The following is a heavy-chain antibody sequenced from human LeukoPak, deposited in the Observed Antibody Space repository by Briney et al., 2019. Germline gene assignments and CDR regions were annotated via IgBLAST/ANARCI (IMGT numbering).Heavy chain of an antibody. Sequence: PGRSLRLSCAASGFTFSSYGMHWVRQAPGKGLEWVAFIRYDGSNKYYADSVKGRFTISRDNSKNTLYLQMNSLRAEDTAVYYCAKFLLRAAAEVYWGQGTLVTVSS. J-gene: IGHJ4*02. V-gene: IGHV3-30*02. CDR2: IRYDGSNK. D-gene: IGHD6-13*01. CDR1: GFTFSSYG. CDR3: AKFLLRAAAEVY.